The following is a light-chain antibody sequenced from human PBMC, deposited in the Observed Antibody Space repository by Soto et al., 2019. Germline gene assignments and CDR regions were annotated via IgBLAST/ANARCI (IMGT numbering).Light chain of an antibody. J-gene: IGKJ1*01. CDR3: QQYNSYSGT. Sequence: DIHMTQSPSSLSASVVDIVAITCRASQSISSYLNWYQQKPGKAPKLLIYDASSLESGVPSRFSGSGSGTEFTLTISSLQPDDFATYYCQQYNSYSGTFGQGTKVDIK. CDR1: QSISSY. CDR2: DAS. V-gene: IGKV1-5*01.